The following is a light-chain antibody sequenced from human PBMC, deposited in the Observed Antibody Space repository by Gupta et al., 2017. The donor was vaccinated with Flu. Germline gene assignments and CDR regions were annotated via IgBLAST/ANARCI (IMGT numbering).Light chain of an antibody. CDR3: VLYMGSGISV. Sequence: VTRTCGLRSGSVSTNNYPSWYQQATGQAPRLLIYITNARSVGVPDRFSGTILGNTAALTITGAEAEDEGDYYCVLYMGSGISVFGGGTKLTVL. J-gene: IGLJ3*02. CDR2: ITN. V-gene: IGLV8-61*01. CDR1: SGSVSTNNY.